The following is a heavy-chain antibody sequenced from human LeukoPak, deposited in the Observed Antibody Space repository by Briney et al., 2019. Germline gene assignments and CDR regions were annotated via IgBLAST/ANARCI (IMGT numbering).Heavy chain of an antibody. Sequence: GASVKVSCKASGYTFTGYYMHWVRQAPGQGLEWMGGIIPIFGTANYAQKFQGRVTITADKSTSTAYMELSSLRSEDTAVYYCARGTQYYYDSSGLYYFDYWGQGTLVTVSS. CDR3: ARGTQYYYDSSGLYYFDY. D-gene: IGHD3-22*01. J-gene: IGHJ4*02. CDR2: IIPIFGTA. V-gene: IGHV1-69*06. CDR1: GYTFTGYY.